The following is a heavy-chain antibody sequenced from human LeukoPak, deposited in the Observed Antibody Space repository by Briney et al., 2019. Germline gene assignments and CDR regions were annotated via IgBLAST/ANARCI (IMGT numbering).Heavy chain of an antibody. CDR1: GFTFTGSS. Sequence: GGSLRLSCAASGFTFTGSSMYWVRQAPGKGLEWVSYISSSSSTIYYADSVKGRFTISRDNAKNSLYLQMNRLRDEDTAVYYCARECSRYSVGGFSWCWGQGTLVTVSS. D-gene: IGHD6-13*01. J-gene: IGHJ4*02. V-gene: IGHV3-48*02. CDR3: ARECSRYSVGGFSWC. CDR2: ISSSSSTI.